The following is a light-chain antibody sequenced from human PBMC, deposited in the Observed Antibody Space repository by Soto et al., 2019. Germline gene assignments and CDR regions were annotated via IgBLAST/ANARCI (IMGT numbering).Light chain of an antibody. CDR3: GSWDSSLSAYV. J-gene: IGLJ1*01. Sequence: QSVLTQPPSVSAAPGQKVTISCSGSSSNIGGNSVSWYQQLPGTAPKLLIYDDNKRPSGIPDRFSGSKSGTSATLGITGFQAGDQADYYCGSWDSSLSAYVFGTGTKVT. V-gene: IGLV1-51*01. CDR1: SSNIGGNS. CDR2: DDN.